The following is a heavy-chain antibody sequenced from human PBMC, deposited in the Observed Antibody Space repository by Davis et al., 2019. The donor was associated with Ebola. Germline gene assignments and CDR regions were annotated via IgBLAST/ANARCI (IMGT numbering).Heavy chain of an antibody. J-gene: IGHJ4*02. D-gene: IGHD1/OR15-1a*01. CDR2: IKQDGSEK. CDR3: ARQRGFAHPEQFLDY. V-gene: IGHV3-7*01. Sequence: GESLKISCAASGFTFSSYWMSWVRQAPGKGLEWVANIKQDGSEKYYVDSVKGRFTISRDNAKNSLYLQMNSLRAEDTAVYYCARQRGFAHPEQFLDYWGQGTLVTVSS. CDR1: GFTFSSYW.